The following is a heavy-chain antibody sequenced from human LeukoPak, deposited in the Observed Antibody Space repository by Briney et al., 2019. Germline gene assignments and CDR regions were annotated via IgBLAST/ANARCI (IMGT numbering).Heavy chain of an antibody. CDR2: IFASGST. Sequence: SQTLSLTCTVSGGSISSGNYYWNWIRQPAGKGLEWIGRIFASGSTNYNASLKSRITISGDTSKNHFSLILTSVTAADTAVYCCARGMKDYTSSIGYWGQGTLVTVSS. CDR1: GGSISSGNYY. CDR3: ARGMKDYTSSIGY. J-gene: IGHJ4*02. V-gene: IGHV4-61*02. D-gene: IGHD2-2*02.